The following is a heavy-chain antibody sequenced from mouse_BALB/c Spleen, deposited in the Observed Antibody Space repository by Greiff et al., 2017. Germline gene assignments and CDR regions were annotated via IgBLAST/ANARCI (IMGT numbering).Heavy chain of an antibody. Sequence: VKLMESGPELVKPGASVKMSCKASGYTFTSYYIHWVKQRPGQGLEWIGWIYPGDGSTKYNEKFKGKTTLTADKSSSTAYMLLSSLTSEDSAIYFCAREYRYDRYFDVWGAGTTVTVSS. CDR1: GYTFTSYY. CDR3: AREYRYDRYFDV. CDR2: IYPGDGST. V-gene: IGHV1S56*01. D-gene: IGHD2-14*01. J-gene: IGHJ1*01.